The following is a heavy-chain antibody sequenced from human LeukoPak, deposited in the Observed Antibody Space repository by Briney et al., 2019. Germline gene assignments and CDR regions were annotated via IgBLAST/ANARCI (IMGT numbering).Heavy chain of an antibody. Sequence: ASVKVSCKASGYTFTTYDINWVRQATGQGLEWMGWMNPNSGNTGYAQKFQGRVSMTRNTSMSTAYMELNSLRSEDTAVYYCARANYYGSGKKDLDYWGQGTLVTVSS. V-gene: IGHV1-8*01. CDR1: GYTFTTYD. CDR3: ARANYYGSGKKDLDY. J-gene: IGHJ4*02. CDR2: MNPNSGNT. D-gene: IGHD3-10*01.